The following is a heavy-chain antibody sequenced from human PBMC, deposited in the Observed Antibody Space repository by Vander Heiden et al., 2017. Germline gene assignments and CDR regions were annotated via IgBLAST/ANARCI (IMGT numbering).Heavy chain of an antibody. D-gene: IGHD1-26*01. J-gene: IGHJ3*02. CDR3: AREYDSGRYRAFDI. CDR1: GGTFSSYA. Sequence: QVQLVQSGAEVKKPGSSVKVSCKASGGTFSSYAISWVRQAPGQGLEWMGGIIPIFGTANYAQKVQGRVTITADESTSTAYMELRRMRSEATAVYYCAREYDSGRYRAFDIWGQGTMVTVSS. CDR2: IIPIFGTA. V-gene: IGHV1-69*01.